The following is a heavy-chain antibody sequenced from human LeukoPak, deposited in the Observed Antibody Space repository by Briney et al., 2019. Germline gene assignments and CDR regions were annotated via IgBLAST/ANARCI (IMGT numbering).Heavy chain of an antibody. J-gene: IGHJ4*02. CDR1: GFTFSSYA. V-gene: IGHV3-23*01. CDR3: AKDDGGGDDYRGVMSYFDY. D-gene: IGHD4-23*01. Sequence: GGSLRLSCAASGFTFSSYAMSWVRQAPGKGLEWVSAISGSGGSTYYADSVKGRFTISRDNSKNTLYLRMNSLRAEDTAVYYCAKDDGGGDDYRGVMSYFDYWGQGTLVTVSS. CDR2: ISGSGGST.